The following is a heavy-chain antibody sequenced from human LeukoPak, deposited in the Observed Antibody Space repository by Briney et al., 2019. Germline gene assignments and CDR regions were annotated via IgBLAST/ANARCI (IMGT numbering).Heavy chain of an antibody. Sequence: GGSPRLSCAVSGFIFSSYAMTWVRQAPGKGLEWVSVITGSGGSTNYADSVKGRFTISRDNSKNTLYLQMNSLRAEDTAVYYCAKTSGFFDYWGQGTLVTVSS. CDR2: ITGSGGST. J-gene: IGHJ4*02. V-gene: IGHV3-23*01. CDR3: AKTSGFFDY. D-gene: IGHD7-27*01. CDR1: GFIFSSYA.